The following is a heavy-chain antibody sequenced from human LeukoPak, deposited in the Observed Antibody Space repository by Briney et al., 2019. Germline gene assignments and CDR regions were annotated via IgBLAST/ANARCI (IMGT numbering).Heavy chain of an antibody. CDR1: GYSISSGYY. D-gene: IGHD3-3*01. V-gene: IGHV4-38-2*01. CDR2: IYHSGST. J-gene: IGHJ5*02. CDR3: ARRDTYYDFWSGYHNWFDP. Sequence: SETLSLTCAVSGYSISSGYYWGWIRQPPGKGLEWIGSIYHSGSTYYNPSLKSRVTISVDTSKNQFSLKLSSVTAADTAVYYCARRDTYYDFWSGYHNWFDPWGQGTLVSVSS.